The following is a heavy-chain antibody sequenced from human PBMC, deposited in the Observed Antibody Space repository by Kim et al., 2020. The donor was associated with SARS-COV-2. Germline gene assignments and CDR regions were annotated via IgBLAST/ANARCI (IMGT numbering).Heavy chain of an antibody. D-gene: IGHD3-16*01. CDR1: GYTFTSYG. Sequence: ASVKVSCKASGYTFTSYGISWVRQAPGQGLEWMGWISAYNGNTNYAQKLQGRVTMTTDTSTSTAYMELRSLRSDDTAVYYCARGRTNPFYVAVRVGAFDIWGQGTMVTVSS. CDR3: ARGRTNPFYVAVRVGAFDI. J-gene: IGHJ3*02. V-gene: IGHV1-18*04. CDR2: ISAYNGNT.